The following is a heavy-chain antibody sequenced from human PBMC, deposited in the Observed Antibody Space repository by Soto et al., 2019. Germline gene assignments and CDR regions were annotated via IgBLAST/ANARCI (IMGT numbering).Heavy chain of an antibody. Sequence: PGESLKISCKGSGYSFTSYWIGWVRQMPGKGLEWMGIIYPGDSDTRYSPSFQGQVTISADKSISTAYLQWSSLKASDTAMYYCARHYTYCNYGYYYGMDVSGQRTTVTVSS. V-gene: IGHV5-51*01. D-gene: IGHD4-4*01. CDR2: IYPGDSDT. CDR1: GYSFTSYW. CDR3: ARHYTYCNYGYYYGMDV. J-gene: IGHJ6*02.